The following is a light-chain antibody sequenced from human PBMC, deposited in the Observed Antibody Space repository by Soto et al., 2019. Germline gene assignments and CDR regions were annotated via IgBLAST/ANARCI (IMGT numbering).Light chain of an antibody. CDR2: GGA. J-gene: IGKJ1*01. CDR3: QDYRTSHPRT. CDR1: QTIRGNE. Sequence: EVVLTQSPGALSLSPGEGVTLSCRASQTIRGNELAWYRQKRGQAPRLLMYGGATRADGIPDRVSGRGTGTNFTLTISRPEPEDSAGYYCQDYRTSHPRTFGQGTKLEIK. V-gene: IGKV3-20*01.